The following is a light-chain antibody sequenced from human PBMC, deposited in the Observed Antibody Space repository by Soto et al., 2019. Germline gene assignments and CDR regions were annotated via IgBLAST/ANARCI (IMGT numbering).Light chain of an antibody. V-gene: IGKV3-20*01. CDR3: QQYDQSPRT. CDR1: QTVNSDY. Sequence: EIVLTQSPGTLSLSPGERATLSCRASQTVNSDYLAWYQQKPGQSPRVLIYGASNRATGIPDRFSGSGSGTDFTLPISRLEPEDFAVYYCQQYDQSPRTFGQGTKVEVK. J-gene: IGKJ1*01. CDR2: GAS.